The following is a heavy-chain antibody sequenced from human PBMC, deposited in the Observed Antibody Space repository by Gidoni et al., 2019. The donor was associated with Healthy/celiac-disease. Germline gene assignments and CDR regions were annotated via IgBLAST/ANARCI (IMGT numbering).Heavy chain of an antibody. CDR3: AKDAVAGRLGKDFEY. Sequence: EVQLVETGGGLVQPGGSLRPSCAPTGFPFSRYASSWVRQAPGKGLEWVSAISGSGGSTYYADSVKGRFTISRDNSKNTLYLQMNSLRAEDTAVYYCAKDAVAGRLGKDFEYWGQGTLVTVSS. CDR2: ISGSGGST. V-gene: IGHV3-23*04. D-gene: IGHD6-19*01. J-gene: IGHJ4*02. CDR1: GFPFSRYA.